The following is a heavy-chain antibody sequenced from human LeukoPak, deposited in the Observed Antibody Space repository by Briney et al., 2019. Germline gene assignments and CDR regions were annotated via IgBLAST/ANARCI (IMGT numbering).Heavy chain of an antibody. CDR3: ARRVLADVDTAMENWFDP. J-gene: IGHJ5*02. Sequence: PGGSLRLSCVASGFIFSDYGIQWVRQAPGKGLEWVAVIAYDGNNTYYGDSVRGRFTISRDNSKKMVYLEMNSLRAEDTAVYYCARRVLADVDTAMENWFDPWGQGTLVTVSS. CDR1: GFIFSDYG. CDR2: IAYDGNNT. V-gene: IGHV3-30*03. D-gene: IGHD5-18*01.